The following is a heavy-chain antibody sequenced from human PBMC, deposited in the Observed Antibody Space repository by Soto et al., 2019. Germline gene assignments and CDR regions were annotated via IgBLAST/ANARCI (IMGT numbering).Heavy chain of an antibody. CDR1: GYTFTSYG. CDR2: ISAYNGNT. Sequence: ASVKVSCKASGYTFTSYGISWVRQAPGQGLEWMGWISAYNGNTNYAQKLQGRVTMTTDTSTSTAYMELRSLRSDDTVVYYCARDLAYSGYEMIPNDYWGQGTLVTVSS. V-gene: IGHV1-18*01. J-gene: IGHJ4*02. CDR3: ARDLAYSGYEMIPNDY. D-gene: IGHD5-12*01.